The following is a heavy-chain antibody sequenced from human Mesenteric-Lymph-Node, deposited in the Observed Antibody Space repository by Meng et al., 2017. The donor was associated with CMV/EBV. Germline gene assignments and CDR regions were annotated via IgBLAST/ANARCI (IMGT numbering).Heavy chain of an antibody. CDR1: GFTFGDYA. CDR2: IFYSGSP. J-gene: IGHJ5*02. Sequence: GSLRLSCTTSGFTFGDYAMNWVRQPPGKGLEWIGHIFYSGSPTYNPSLKSRVTISVDTSRTQFSLKLSSVTAADTAVYYCARLLHWFDPWGQGTLVTVSS. V-gene: IGHV4-59*01. CDR3: ARLLHWFDP.